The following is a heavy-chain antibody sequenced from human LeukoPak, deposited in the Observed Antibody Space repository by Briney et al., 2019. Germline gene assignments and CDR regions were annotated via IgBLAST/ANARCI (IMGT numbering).Heavy chain of an antibody. Sequence: PGRSLRLSCAASGFTFSSYGMHWVRQAPGKGLEWVAVIWYDGSNKYYADSVKGRFTISRDNSKNTLYLQMNSLRAEDTAVYYCAKATPSIAARLSHFDYWGQGTLVTVSS. D-gene: IGHD6-6*01. V-gene: IGHV3-33*06. J-gene: IGHJ4*02. CDR1: GFTFSSYG. CDR2: IWYDGSNK. CDR3: AKATPSIAARLSHFDY.